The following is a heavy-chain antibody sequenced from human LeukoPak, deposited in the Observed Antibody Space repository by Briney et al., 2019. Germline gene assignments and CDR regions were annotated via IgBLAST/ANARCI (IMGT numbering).Heavy chain of an antibody. D-gene: IGHD6-19*01. CDR2: IYASGNT. CDR1: GGSISRYY. V-gene: IGHV4-4*07. CDR3: ARGYTDGWLIGY. J-gene: IGHJ4*02. Sequence: PSETLSLTCTVSGGSISRYYWVWIRQPAGKGLEWIGRIYASGNTNYNPSLKSRVIISRDTSKNQFSLNLSSVTAADTAVYYCARGYTDGWLIGYWGQGTLVTVSS.